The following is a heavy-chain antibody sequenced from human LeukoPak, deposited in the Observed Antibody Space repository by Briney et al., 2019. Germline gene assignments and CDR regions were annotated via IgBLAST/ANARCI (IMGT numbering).Heavy chain of an antibody. CDR1: GYSISRGYY. J-gene: IGHJ4*02. CDR2: IYHSGST. Sequence: SETLSLTCTVSGYSISRGYYWGWIRQPPGKGLEWIGSIYHSGSTYYNPSLKSRVTISVDTSKNQFSLKLSSVTAADTAVYYCARGGVGIVVVPAAIGFIDYWGQGTLVTVSS. D-gene: IGHD2-2*02. V-gene: IGHV4-38-2*02. CDR3: ARGGVGIVVVPAAIGFIDY.